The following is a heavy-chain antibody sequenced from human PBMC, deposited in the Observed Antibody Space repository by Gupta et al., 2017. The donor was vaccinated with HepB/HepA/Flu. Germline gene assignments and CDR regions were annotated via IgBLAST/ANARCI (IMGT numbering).Heavy chain of an antibody. V-gene: IGHV3-30*04. J-gene: IGHJ4*02. CDR3: ARGRGGGGWYYSDY. CDR2: ISYDGSNK. Sequence: QVQLAESGGGVVQPGRSLRLSCAASGFPFRNYAMHWVRQAPGKGLEWVAVISYDGSNKYYADSVKGRFTISKDSSKNTLYLQMESMRAEDTAVYFCARGRGGGGWYYSDYGGQGTLVTVYS. CDR1: GFPFRNYA. D-gene: IGHD6-19*01.